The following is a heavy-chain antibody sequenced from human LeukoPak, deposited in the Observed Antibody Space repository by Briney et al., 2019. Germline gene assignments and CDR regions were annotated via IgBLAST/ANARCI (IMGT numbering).Heavy chain of an antibody. J-gene: IGHJ1*01. V-gene: IGHV3-64D*09. CDR2: IRSYGSST. Sequence: GGSLRLSCSASEFSFSRYAMPWVRQGPGKGREHVSTIRSYGSSTYYADSEKGRFTISRDNSKNTLYLQLSSLSAEDTAVYYCVKGGYYDSSGFPEYFQDWGQGTLVSASS. D-gene: IGHD3-22*01. CDR3: VKGGYYDSSGFPEYFQD. CDR1: EFSFSRYA.